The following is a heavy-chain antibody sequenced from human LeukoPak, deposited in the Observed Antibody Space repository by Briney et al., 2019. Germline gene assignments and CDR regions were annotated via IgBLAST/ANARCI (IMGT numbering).Heavy chain of an antibody. CDR3: ARDKGIVGAQGI. CDR1: GGSISSGSYY. CDR2: IYTSGST. Sequence: PSETLSLTCTVSGGSISSGSYYWSWIRQPAGKGLEWIGRIYTSGSTNYNPSLKSRVTITVATSKNQFSLQLSSVTAADTAVYYCARDKGIVGAQGIWGQGTMVTVSS. V-gene: IGHV4-61*02. D-gene: IGHD1-26*01. J-gene: IGHJ3*02.